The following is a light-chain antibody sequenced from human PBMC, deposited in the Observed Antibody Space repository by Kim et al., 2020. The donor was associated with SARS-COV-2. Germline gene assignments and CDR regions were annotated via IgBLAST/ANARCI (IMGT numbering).Light chain of an antibody. Sequence: SITISCTGTSSDVGGYNDVSWYQQHPGKAPKLMIYDVSNRPSGVSNRFSGSKSGNTASLTISGLQAEDEADYYCSSYIRSSTNYVFGTGTKVTVL. J-gene: IGLJ1*01. CDR3: SSYIRSSTNYV. CDR1: SSDVGGYND. V-gene: IGLV2-14*03. CDR2: DVS.